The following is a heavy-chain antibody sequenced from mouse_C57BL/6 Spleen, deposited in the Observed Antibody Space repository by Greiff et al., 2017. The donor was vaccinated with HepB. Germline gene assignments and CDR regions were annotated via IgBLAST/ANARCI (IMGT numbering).Heavy chain of an antibody. CDR1: GYTFTSYW. CDR2: IYPGSGST. D-gene: IGHD2-1*01. J-gene: IGHJ4*01. V-gene: IGHV1-55*01. CDR3: AIYYGNYDYAMDY. Sequence: VKLQQPGAELVKPGASVKMSCKASGYTFTSYWITWVKQRPGQGLEWIGDIYPGSGSTNYNEKFKSKATLTVDTSSSTAYMQLSSLTSEDSAVYYCAIYYGNYDYAMDYWGQGTSVTVSS.